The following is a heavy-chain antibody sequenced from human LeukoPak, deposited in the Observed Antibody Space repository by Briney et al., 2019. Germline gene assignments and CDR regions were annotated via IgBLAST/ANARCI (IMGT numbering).Heavy chain of an antibody. Sequence: GESLKISCKISGYRLTSNWIGWVRQVPGKGLEWMGLIYPGYSDAKYSPSFQGQVTFSVDASISTAYLQLSGLRASDTAMYYCARQDGIAAAMFDPWGQGTLVTVSS. CDR3: ARQDGIAAAMFDP. J-gene: IGHJ5*02. CDR1: GYRLTSNW. D-gene: IGHD6-13*01. V-gene: IGHV5-51*01. CDR2: IYPGYSDA.